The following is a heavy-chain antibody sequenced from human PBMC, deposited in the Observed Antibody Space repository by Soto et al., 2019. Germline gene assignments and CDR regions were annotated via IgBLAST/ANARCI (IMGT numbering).Heavy chain of an antibody. Sequence: EVQLLESGGGLVQPGGSLRLSCAASGFTFSSYAMSWVRQAPGKGLEWVSAISGSGGSTYYADSVKGRFTISRDNSKNTLNLQMNILRAEDTSVYYCAKVDVGIAARLVFDYWGQGTLVTVSS. CDR2: ISGSGGST. D-gene: IGHD6-6*01. V-gene: IGHV3-23*01. J-gene: IGHJ4*02. CDR3: AKVDVGIAARLVFDY. CDR1: GFTFSSYA.